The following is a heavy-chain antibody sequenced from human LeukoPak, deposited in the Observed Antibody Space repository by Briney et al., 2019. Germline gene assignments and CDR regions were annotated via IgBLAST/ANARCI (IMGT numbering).Heavy chain of an antibody. CDR1: GYTFTSYD. Sequence: GASVKVSCKASGYTFTSYDINWVRQATGQGLEWMGWMNPNNGHTGYAQKFEGRVAITRDTSTSTSYMELSSLRSDDTAVYYCVRVGSSWNWFDPWGQGTLVTVSS. J-gene: IGHJ5*02. CDR3: VRVGSSWNWFDP. CDR2: MNPNNGHT. D-gene: IGHD6-13*01. V-gene: IGHV1-8*03.